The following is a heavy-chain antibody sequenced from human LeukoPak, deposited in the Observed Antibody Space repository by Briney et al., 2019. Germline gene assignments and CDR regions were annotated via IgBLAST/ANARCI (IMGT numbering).Heavy chain of an antibody. D-gene: IGHD1-1*01. CDR1: GFTFNSYG. CDR2: IRSDGTNK. CDR3: VKDRDWNDDDDAFDI. Sequence: GGSLRLSCAASGFTFNSYGMYWVRQAPGKGLEWVAFIRSDGTNKYYADSVRGRFTISRDNSKNTLYLQMNSLRAEDTAVYYCVKDRDWNDDDDAFDIWGQGTMVTVSS. V-gene: IGHV3-30*02. J-gene: IGHJ3*02.